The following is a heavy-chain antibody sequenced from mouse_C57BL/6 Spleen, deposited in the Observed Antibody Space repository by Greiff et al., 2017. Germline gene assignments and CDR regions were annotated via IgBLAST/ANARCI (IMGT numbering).Heavy chain of an antibody. CDR1: GYTFTSYW. V-gene: IGHV1-55*01. CDR2: IYPGSGST. J-gene: IGHJ1*03. D-gene: IGHD1-1*01. CDR3: ARFITTVDWYFDV. Sequence: QVQLQQSGAELVKPGASVKMSCKASGYTFTSYWITWVKQRPGQGLEWIGDIYPGSGSTNYNEKFKSKATLTVDTSSSTAYMQLSSLTSEDSAVYYCARFITTVDWYFDVWGTGTTVTVSS.